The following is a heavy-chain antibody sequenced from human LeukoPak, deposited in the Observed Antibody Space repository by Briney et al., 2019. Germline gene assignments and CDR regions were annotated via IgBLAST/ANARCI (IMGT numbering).Heavy chain of an antibody. V-gene: IGHV3-66*01. J-gene: IGHJ4*02. CDR3: VYYYGSGSYSDY. CDR1: GFTVSSNY. CDR2: IYSGGST. D-gene: IGHD3-10*01. Sequence: GGSLRLFCAASGFTVSSNYMSWVRQAPGKGLEWVSVIYSGGSTYYADSVKGRFTISRDNSKNTLYLQMNSLRAEDTAVYYCVYYYGSGSYSDYWGQGTLVTVSS.